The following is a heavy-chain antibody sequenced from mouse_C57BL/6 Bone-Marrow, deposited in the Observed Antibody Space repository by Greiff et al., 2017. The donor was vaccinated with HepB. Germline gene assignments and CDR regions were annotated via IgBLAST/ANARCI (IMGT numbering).Heavy chain of an antibody. D-gene: IGHD2-2*01. Sequence: EVMLVESEGGLVQPGSSMKLSCTASGFTFSDYYMAWVRQVPEKGLEWVANINYDGSSTYYLDSLKSRFIISRDNAKNILYLQMSSLKSEDTATYYCARGSGYDGYFDVWGTGTTVTVSS. CDR1: GFTFSDYY. V-gene: IGHV5-16*01. J-gene: IGHJ1*03. CDR3: ARGSGYDGYFDV. CDR2: INYDGSST.